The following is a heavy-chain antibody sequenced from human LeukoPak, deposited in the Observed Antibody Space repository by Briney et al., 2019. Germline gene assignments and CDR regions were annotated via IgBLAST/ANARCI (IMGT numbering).Heavy chain of an antibody. V-gene: IGHV4-34*01. D-gene: IGHD3-3*01. J-gene: IGHJ5*02. Sequence: SETLSLTCTVSGGSISSYYWSWIRQPPGKGLEWIGEINHSGSTNYNPSLKSRVTISVDTSKNQFSLKLSSVTAADTAVYYCARGITYYDFWSGPQLFWFDPWGQGTLVTVSS. CDR1: GGSISSYY. CDR2: INHSGST. CDR3: ARGITYYDFWSGPQLFWFDP.